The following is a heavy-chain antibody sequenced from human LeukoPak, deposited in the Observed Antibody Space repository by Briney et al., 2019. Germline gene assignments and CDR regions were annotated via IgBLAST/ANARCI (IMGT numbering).Heavy chain of an antibody. V-gene: IGHV3-43*02. CDR1: GFTFDDYA. CDR3: AKVLGYYDSSGYYQEGGFDY. D-gene: IGHD3-22*01. J-gene: IGHJ4*02. CDR2: ISGDGGST. Sequence: GGSLRLSCAASGFTFDDYAMHWVRQAPGKGLEWVSLISGDGGSTYYADSVKGRFTISRDNSKNSLYLQMNSLRAEDTALYYCAKVLGYYDSSGYYQEGGFDYWGQGTLVTVSS.